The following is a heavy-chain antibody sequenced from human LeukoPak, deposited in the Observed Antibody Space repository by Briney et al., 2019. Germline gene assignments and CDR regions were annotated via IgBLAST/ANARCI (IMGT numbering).Heavy chain of an antibody. CDR2: IYYSGST. V-gene: IGHV4-30-4*08. CDR3: ARASIQLWLGNAFDI. CDR1: GGSISSGDYY. Sequence: SETLSLTCTVSGGSISSGDYYWSWIRQPPGKGLEWIGYIYYSGSTYYNPSLKSRVTISVDTSKNQFSLKLSSVTAADTAVYYCARASIQLWLGNAFDIWGQGTMVTVSS. D-gene: IGHD5-18*01. J-gene: IGHJ3*02.